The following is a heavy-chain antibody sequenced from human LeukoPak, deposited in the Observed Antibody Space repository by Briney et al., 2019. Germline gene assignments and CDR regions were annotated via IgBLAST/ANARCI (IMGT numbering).Heavy chain of an antibody. CDR1: GFTFSSYN. Sequence: GGSLRLSCAASGFTFSSYNLYWVRQAPGKGLEWVSSSVTSGSTYYADSVRGRFTISRDNAKNSLSLQMNNLRDEDTAVYYCAARKGDQTTAYWGQGTLITVSA. D-gene: IGHD1-14*01. CDR3: AARKGDQTTAY. V-gene: IGHV3-21*06. J-gene: IGHJ4*02. CDR2: SVTSGST.